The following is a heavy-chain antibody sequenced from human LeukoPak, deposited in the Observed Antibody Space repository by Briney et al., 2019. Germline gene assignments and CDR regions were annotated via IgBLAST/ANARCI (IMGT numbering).Heavy chain of an antibody. CDR1: GFTFSSYS. CDR3: AGGSSSSLPA. D-gene: IGHD6-13*01. J-gene: IGHJ4*02. CDR2: ISSSSSYI. Sequence: GGSLRLSCAASGFTFSSYSMNWVRQAPGKGLEWVSSISSSSSYIYYADSVKGRFTISRDNAKNSLYLQMNSLRAEDTAVYYCAGGSSSSLPAGGQGALVTVSS. V-gene: IGHV3-21*01.